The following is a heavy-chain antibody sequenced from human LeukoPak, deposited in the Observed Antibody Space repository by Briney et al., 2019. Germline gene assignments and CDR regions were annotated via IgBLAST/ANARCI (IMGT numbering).Heavy chain of an antibody. V-gene: IGHV3-30*18. Sequence: GGSLRLSCAASGFTFSNYGFHWVRQAPGKGLEWVAVISYDGSDKYCADSVKGRFTISRDNSKNTLFLQMNSLRAEDTAVYYCAKDLSPIVAMDVWGQGTTVTVSS. D-gene: IGHD5-12*01. CDR2: ISYDGSDK. J-gene: IGHJ6*02. CDR1: GFTFSNYG. CDR3: AKDLSPIVAMDV.